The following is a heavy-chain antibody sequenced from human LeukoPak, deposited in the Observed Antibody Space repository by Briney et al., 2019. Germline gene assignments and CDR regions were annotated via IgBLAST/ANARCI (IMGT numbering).Heavy chain of an antibody. CDR3: VRAVEYYYDSSGYAVDY. D-gene: IGHD3-22*01. CDR2: ISSSSSNI. J-gene: IGHJ4*02. CDR1: GFTFARYS. Sequence: GGSLRLSCAASGFTFARYSMDWVRQAPGKGLEWVSSISSSSSNIYYADSVTGRFTISRDNAKNSLYLQMNSLRAEDTAVYYCVRAVEYYYDSSGYAVDYWGQGTLVTVSS. V-gene: IGHV3-21*01.